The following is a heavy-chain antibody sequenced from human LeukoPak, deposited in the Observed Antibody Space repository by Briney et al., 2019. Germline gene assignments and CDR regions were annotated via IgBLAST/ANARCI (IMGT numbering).Heavy chain of an antibody. CDR2: IVVGSGNT. Sequence: ASVKVSCKASGLTFTSSAMQWVRQARGQRLEWIGWIVVGSGNTNYAQKFQERVTITRDMSTSTAYMELSSLRSEDTAVYYCAADPILLWPYYYYGMDVWGQGTTVTVSS. CDR1: GLTFTSSA. CDR3: AADPILLWPYYYYGMDV. J-gene: IGHJ6*02. V-gene: IGHV1-58*02. D-gene: IGHD3-10*01.